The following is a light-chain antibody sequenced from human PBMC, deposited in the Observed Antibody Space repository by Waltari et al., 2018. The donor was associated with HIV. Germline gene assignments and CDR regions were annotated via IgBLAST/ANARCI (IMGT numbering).Light chain of an antibody. Sequence: TQHDNVYRTPGQTITISCNGTSSDVGSYNLVSWYQQHPGKAHKLMIYEGSKRPSGVSNRFSGSKSVNTASLTISGLQAEDEADYYCCSYAGSSSYVFGTGTKVTVL. J-gene: IGLJ1*01. CDR2: EGS. V-gene: IGLV2-23*01. CDR1: SSDVGSYNL. CDR3: CSYAGSSSYV.